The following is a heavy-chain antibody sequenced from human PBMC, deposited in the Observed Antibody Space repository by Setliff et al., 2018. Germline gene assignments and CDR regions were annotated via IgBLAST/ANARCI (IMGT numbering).Heavy chain of an antibody. V-gene: IGHV1-2*06. CDR3: ARDGGGDSDALDI. Sequence: GASVKVSCKASGYTFTGYYMYWVRQAPGQGLEWMGRINPSSGATIYAQKFQGRVTMTSDTSISTAYMELGRLRSDDTAVYFCARDGGGDSDALDIWGQGTMVTVSS. CDR2: INPSSGAT. CDR1: GYTFTGYY. J-gene: IGHJ3*02. D-gene: IGHD3-16*01.